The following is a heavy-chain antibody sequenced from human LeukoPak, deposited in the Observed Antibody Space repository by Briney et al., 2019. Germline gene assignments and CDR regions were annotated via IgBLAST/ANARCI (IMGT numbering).Heavy chain of an antibody. CDR2: ISAYNGNT. D-gene: IGHD3-10*01. V-gene: IGHV1-18*04. J-gene: IGHJ6*02. CDR1: GYTFTGYY. Sequence: ASVKVSCKASGYTFTGYYMHWVRQAPGQGLEWMGWISAYNGNTNYAQKLQGRVTMTTDTSTSTAYMELRSLRSDDTAVYYCARDKGEAEGRYYYGMDVWGQGTTVTVSS. CDR3: ARDKGEAEGRYYYGMDV.